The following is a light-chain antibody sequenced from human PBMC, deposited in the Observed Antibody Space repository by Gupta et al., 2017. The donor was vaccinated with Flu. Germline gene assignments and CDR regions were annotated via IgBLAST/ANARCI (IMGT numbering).Light chain of an antibody. CDR1: QSLLYSDGNTY. J-gene: IGKJ1*01. CDR2: KVS. Sequence: DVVMTQSPLSLPVTLGQPAPISCRSSQSLLYSDGNTYLHWFQQRPGQPPRRLIYKVSNRDSGVPDRFSGSGSGTDFTLKISRVEAEDVGVYYCMQGTNWPWTFGPGTKVEIK. CDR3: MQGTNWPWT. V-gene: IGKV2-30*01.